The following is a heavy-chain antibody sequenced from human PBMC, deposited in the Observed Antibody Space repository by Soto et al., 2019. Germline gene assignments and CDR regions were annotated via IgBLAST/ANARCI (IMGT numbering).Heavy chain of an antibody. D-gene: IGHD4-17*01. Sequence: GGSLRLSCAASGFTFSGYGMHWVRQAPGTGLEWVAVISYDGSKYYADSVKGRFTISRDNSKNTLYLQINSLRPEDTAVYYCAKDFTHWFGDYFYYYYGMDVWGQGTTVTVSS. CDR1: GFTFSGYG. J-gene: IGHJ6*02. V-gene: IGHV3-30*18. CDR2: ISYDGSK. CDR3: AKDFTHWFGDYFYYYYGMDV.